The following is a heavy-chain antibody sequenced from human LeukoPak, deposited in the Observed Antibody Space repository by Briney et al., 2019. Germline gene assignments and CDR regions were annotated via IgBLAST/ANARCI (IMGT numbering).Heavy chain of an antibody. CDR1: GYTFTSYD. D-gene: IGHD4-11*01. CDR2: MNPNSGNT. CDR3: ARAYSNSAPYFDY. J-gene: IGHJ4*02. Sequence: ASVKVSCKASGYTFTSYDINWVRQATGQGLEWMGWMNPNSGNTGYAQKFQGRVTMTRNTSISTAYMELSSLRSEDTAVYYCARAYSNSAPYFDYWGQGTLVTVSS. V-gene: IGHV1-8*01.